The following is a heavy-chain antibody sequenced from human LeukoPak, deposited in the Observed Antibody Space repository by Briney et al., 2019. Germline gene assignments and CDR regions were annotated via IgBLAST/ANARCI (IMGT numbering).Heavy chain of an antibody. CDR1: GFTFSSYW. D-gene: IGHD3-22*01. CDR3: AKERYYYDSSGYYSNNPFDY. J-gene: IGHJ4*02. Sequence: GGSLRLSCAASGFTFSSYWMSWVRQAPGKGLEWVANIKQDGSEKYYVDSVKGRFTISRDNAKNSLYLQMNSLRAEDTAVYYCAKERYYYDSSGYYSNNPFDYWGQGTLVTVSS. CDR2: IKQDGSEK. V-gene: IGHV3-7*01.